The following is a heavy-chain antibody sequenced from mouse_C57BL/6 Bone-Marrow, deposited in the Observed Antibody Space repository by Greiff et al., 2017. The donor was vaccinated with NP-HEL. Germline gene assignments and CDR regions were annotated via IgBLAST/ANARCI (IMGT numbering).Heavy chain of an antibody. J-gene: IGHJ4*01. CDR2: IHPNSGST. V-gene: IGHV1-64*01. CDR3: ARFYYAMNY. Sequence: QVQLQQPGAELVKPGASVKLSCKASGYTFTSYWMHWVKQRPGQGLEWIGMIHPNSGSTKYNEKFKSKATLTVDKSSRTAYMQLSSLTSENSAVSYCARFYYAMNYWGQGTSVTVSS. CDR1: GYTFTSYW.